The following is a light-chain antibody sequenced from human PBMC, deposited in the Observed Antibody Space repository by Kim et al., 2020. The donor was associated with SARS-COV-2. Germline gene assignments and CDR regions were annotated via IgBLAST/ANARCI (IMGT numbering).Light chain of an antibody. V-gene: IGKV3-11*01. CDR2: DAS. Sequence: EIVLTQSPATLSLSLGERATLSCRASQSVSSCLSWYQQKPGQAPRLLIYDASNRVTGIPARFRGSGSGTDFALTISSLEAEDFAVYYCQQRSFLPSITFGQGTRL. CDR1: QSVSSC. J-gene: IGKJ5*01. CDR3: QQRSFLPSIT.